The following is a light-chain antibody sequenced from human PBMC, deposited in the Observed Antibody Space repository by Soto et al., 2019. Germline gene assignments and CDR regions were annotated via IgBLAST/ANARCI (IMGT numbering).Light chain of an antibody. CDR1: QSINDL. V-gene: IGKV1-5*03. J-gene: IGKJ1*01. CDR3: QHYYNYSWT. CDR2: RTS. Sequence: DIQMTQSPSTLSASVGDRVTITCRASQSINDLLAWYQQKPGEAPKLLITRTSILENGVPSKFSGCGSGAEFTLTISSLLPYDFATYYCQHYYNYSWTFGQGTKVEI.